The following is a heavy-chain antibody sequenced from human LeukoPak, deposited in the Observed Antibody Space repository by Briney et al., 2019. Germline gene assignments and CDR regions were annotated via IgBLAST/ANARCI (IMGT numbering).Heavy chain of an antibody. J-gene: IGHJ4*02. CDR2: IFSNDEK. CDR3: ARIRLSTPRDYDILTALDY. Sequence: SGPVLVKPTETLTLTCTVSGFSLSNSRMGVIWIRQPPGKALEWLAHIFSNDEKSYRTSLKSRLTISKDSSKSQVVLTMTNMDPVDTGTYYCARIRLSTPRDYDILTALDYWGQGTLVTVSS. D-gene: IGHD3-9*01. CDR1: GFSLSNSRMG. V-gene: IGHV2-26*01.